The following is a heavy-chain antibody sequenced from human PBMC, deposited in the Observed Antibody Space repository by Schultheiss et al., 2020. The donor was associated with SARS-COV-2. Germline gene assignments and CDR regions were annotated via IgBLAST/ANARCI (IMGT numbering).Heavy chain of an antibody. D-gene: IGHD4-11*01. J-gene: IGHJ3*02. CDR3: ARAVYSNHPYAFDI. V-gene: IGHV3-30*19. Sequence: GGSLRLSCAASGFTFSSYGMHWVRQAPGKGLEWVAVIWYDGSNKYYPDSVKGRFTISRDNSKNTLYLQMNSLRAEDTAVYYCARAVYSNHPYAFDIWGQGTMVTVSS. CDR1: GFTFSSYG. CDR2: IWYDGSNK.